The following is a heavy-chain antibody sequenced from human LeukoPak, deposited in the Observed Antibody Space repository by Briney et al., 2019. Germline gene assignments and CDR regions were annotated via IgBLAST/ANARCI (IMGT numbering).Heavy chain of an antibody. CDR2: TNPNSGGT. V-gene: IGHV1-2*02. CDR1: GYTFTGYY. CDR3: ARVLPVGASEG. Sequence: ASVKVSCKASGYTFTGYYMHWVRQAPGQGPEWMGWTNPNSGGTNYAQKFQGRVTMTRDTSISTACMEQSRLRSDDTAVYYCARVLPVGASEGWGQGTLVTVSS. J-gene: IGHJ4*02. D-gene: IGHD1-26*01.